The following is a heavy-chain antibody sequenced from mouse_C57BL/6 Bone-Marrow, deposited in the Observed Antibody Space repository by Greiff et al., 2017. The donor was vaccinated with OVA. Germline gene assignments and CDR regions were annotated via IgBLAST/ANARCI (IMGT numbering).Heavy chain of an antibody. CDR3: ARLRYCYAMDY. J-gene: IGHJ4*01. CDR1: GFTFSDYG. V-gene: IGHV5-17*01. Sequence: EVMLVESGGGLVKPGGSLKLSCAASGFTFSDYGMHWVRQAPEKGLEWVAYISSGSGTIYYADTVKGRFTISRDNAKNTLFLPMTSLRSEDTAMYYGARLRYCYAMDYWGQGTSVTVSS. CDR2: ISSGSGTI. D-gene: IGHD1-1*01.